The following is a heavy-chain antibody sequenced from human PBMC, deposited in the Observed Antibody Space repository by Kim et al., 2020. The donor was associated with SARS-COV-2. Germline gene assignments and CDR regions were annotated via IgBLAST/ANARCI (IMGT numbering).Heavy chain of an antibody. CDR3: ARHLFGAFDI. CDR1: GGSISSSSYY. D-gene: IGHD3-3*01. Sequence: SETLSLTCTVSGGSISSSSYYWGWIRQCPLKGLSFVFSIYDSGSTYYNPSLKSRVTISVDTSKNQFSLKLSSVTAADTAAYYCARHLFGAFDIWGQGTM. V-gene: IGHV4-39*01. J-gene: IGHJ3*02. CDR2: IYDSGST.